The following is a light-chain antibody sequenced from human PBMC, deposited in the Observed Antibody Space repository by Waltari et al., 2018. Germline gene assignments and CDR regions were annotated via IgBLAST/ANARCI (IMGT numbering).Light chain of an antibody. J-gene: IGLJ3*02. CDR1: SSDVGASNY. V-gene: IGLV2-14*03. CDR3: SSYIRSPILVV. CDR2: EVS. Sequence: QSALTQPASVSGSPGQSITLSCTGTSSDVGASNYVSWYQQHPGKAPKLIIYEVSNRPSGVSNRFSGSKSGNTASLTISGLQAEDEAHYYCSSYIRSPILVVFGGGTELTVL.